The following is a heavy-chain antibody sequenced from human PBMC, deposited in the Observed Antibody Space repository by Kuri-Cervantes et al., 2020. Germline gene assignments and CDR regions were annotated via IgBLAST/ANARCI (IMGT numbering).Heavy chain of an antibody. CDR3: ARGALRRIAAAGTGDWFDP. CDR2: IYYSGST. V-gene: IGHV4-61*01. J-gene: IGHJ5*02. D-gene: IGHD6-13*01. CDR1: GGSVSSGSYY. Sequence: ESLKISCTVSGGSVSSGSYYWSWIRQPPGKGLEWIGYIYYSGSTNYNPSLKSRVTISVDTSKNQFSLKLSSVTAADTAVYYCARGALRRIAAAGTGDWFDPWGQGTLVTVSS.